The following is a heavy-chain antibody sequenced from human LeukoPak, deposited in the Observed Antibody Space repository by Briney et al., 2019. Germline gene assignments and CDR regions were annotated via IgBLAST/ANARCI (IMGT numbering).Heavy chain of an antibody. Sequence: PSETLSLTCTVSGGSISSYYWSWIRQPPGKGLEWIGYIYYSGSTNYNPSLKSRVTISVDTSKNQFSLKLSSVTAADTAVYYCARLVSPQYCSGGSCPNTYYYYYGMDVWGQGTTVTVSS. J-gene: IGHJ6*02. CDR2: IYYSGST. CDR3: ARLVSPQYCSGGSCPNTYYYYYGMDV. CDR1: GGSISSYY. V-gene: IGHV4-59*08. D-gene: IGHD2-15*01.